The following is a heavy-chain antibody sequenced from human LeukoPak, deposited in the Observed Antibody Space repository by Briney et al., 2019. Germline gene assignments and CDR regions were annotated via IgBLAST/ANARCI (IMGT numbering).Heavy chain of an antibody. D-gene: IGHD6-19*01. V-gene: IGHV4-31*03. CDR2: IHYSGST. CDR1: GGSISSGGYY. CDR3: AREDSQFDHSSGWPRGFDY. Sequence: SETLSLTCTVSGGSISSGGYYWSWIRQHPGKGLEWIGYIHYSGSTYYNPSLKSRVSISVDTSNSQFSLKLSSVTAADTAICYCAREDSQFDHSSGWPRGFDYWGQGTLVTVSS. J-gene: IGHJ4*02.